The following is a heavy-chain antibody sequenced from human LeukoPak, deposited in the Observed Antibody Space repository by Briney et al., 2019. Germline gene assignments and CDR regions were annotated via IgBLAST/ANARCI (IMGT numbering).Heavy chain of an antibody. CDR3: ARESDRHDSIDY. CDR1: GGSISSGSYY. J-gene: IGHJ4*02. D-gene: IGHD3-16*01. Sequence: PSQTLSLTCTVSGGSISSGSYYWSWIRQPAGKGLEWIGRIYTSGSTNYNPSLKSRVTISVDTSKNQFSLKLSSVTAADTAVYYCARESDRHDSIDYWGQGTLVTVSS. V-gene: IGHV4-61*02. CDR2: IYTSGST.